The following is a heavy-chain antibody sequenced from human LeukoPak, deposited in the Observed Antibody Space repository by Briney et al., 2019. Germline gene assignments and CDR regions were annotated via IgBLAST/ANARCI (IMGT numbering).Heavy chain of an antibody. Sequence: GGSLRLSCAASGFTFSSYAMSWVRQAPGKGPEWVSAISGSGGSTYYADSVKGRFTISRDNSKNTLYLQMNSLRAEDTAVYYCAKATPQWELPCVFDYWGQGTLVTVSS. V-gene: IGHV3-23*01. D-gene: IGHD1-26*01. J-gene: IGHJ4*02. CDR3: AKATPQWELPCVFDY. CDR1: GFTFSSYA. CDR2: ISGSGGST.